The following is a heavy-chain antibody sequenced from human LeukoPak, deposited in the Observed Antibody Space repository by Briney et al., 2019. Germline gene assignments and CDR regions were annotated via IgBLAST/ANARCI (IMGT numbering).Heavy chain of an antibody. CDR1: GYSISSGYY. D-gene: IGHD5-12*01. J-gene: IGHJ6*03. Sequence: PSETLSLTCTVSGYSISSGYYWGWIRQPPGKGLEWIGSIYHSGSTYYNPSLKSRVTISVDTSKNQFSLKLSSVTAADTAVYYCARISKATSHMDVWGKGTTVTVPS. CDR2: IYHSGST. CDR3: ARISKATSHMDV. V-gene: IGHV4-38-2*02.